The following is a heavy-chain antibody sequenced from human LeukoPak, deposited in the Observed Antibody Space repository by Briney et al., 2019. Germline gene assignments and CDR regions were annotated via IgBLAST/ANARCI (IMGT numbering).Heavy chain of an antibody. V-gene: IGHV1-2*02. J-gene: IGHJ6*03. Sequence: ASVKVSCKASGYTFTGYYMHWVRQAPGQGLEWMGWINPNSGGTNYAQKFQGRVTMTRDTSISTAYMELSRLRSDDTAVYYCARAKNYGYPYYYMDVWGKGTTVTVSS. CDR1: GYTFTGYY. CDR3: ARAKNYGYPYYYMDV. CDR2: INPNSGGT. D-gene: IGHD5-18*01.